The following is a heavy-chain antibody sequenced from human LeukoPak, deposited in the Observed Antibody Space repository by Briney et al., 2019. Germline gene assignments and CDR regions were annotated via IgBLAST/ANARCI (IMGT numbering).Heavy chain of an antibody. CDR1: GFTFSKYA. V-gene: IGHV3-23*01. CDR2: ISVSGGST. D-gene: IGHD2-2*01. CDR3: VRLRVPAASYAFDI. J-gene: IGHJ3*02. Sequence: PGGSLRLSCAASGFTFSKYAMTWVRQAPGKGLEWVSGISVSGGSTNYADSVKGRFTISRDNSKNTLYLQMNSLRAEDTAVYYCVRLRVPAASYAFDIWGQGTMVTVSS.